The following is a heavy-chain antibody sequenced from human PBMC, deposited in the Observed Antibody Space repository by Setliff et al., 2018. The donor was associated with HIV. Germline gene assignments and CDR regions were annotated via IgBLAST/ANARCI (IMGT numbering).Heavy chain of an antibody. J-gene: IGHJ4*02. CDR1: GGSISSGSYY. Sequence: SETLSLTCTVSGGSISSGSYYWGWIRQPAGKGLEWIGRTHISGNTSYNPSLKSRVTISVDTSKNQFSLKLSSVTAADTAIYFCARDNVYSYAYLDYWGQGTLVTVSS. CDR3: ARDNVYSYAYLDY. CDR2: THISGNT. D-gene: IGHD3-16*01. V-gene: IGHV4-61*02.